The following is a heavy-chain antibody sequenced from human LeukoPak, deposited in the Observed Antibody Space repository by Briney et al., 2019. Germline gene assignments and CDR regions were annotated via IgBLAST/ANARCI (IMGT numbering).Heavy chain of an antibody. CDR2: IYPGDSDT. Sequence: GESLKISCKGSGYSYTSYWIGWVRQMPGKGLEWMGIIYPGDSDTRYSPSFQGQVTISADKSISTAYLQWSSLKASDTAMYYCARRVYSATLVSPFDYWGQGTLVTVSS. J-gene: IGHJ4*02. CDR3: ARRVYSATLVSPFDY. D-gene: IGHD5-18*01. V-gene: IGHV5-51*01. CDR1: GYSYTSYW.